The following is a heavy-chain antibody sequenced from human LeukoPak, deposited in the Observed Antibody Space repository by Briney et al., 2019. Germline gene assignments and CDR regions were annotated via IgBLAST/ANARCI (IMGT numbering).Heavy chain of an antibody. CDR1: GFTFSTYA. D-gene: IGHD6-13*01. CDR2: ISYDGSNK. Sequence: GGSLRLSCAASGFTFSTYAMHWVRQAPGKGLEWVAVISYDGSNKYYADSVKGRFTISRDNSKNTLYLQMNSLRADDTAVYYCARDIAAAGTDYYYGMDVWGQGTTVIVSS. V-gene: IGHV3-30-3*01. J-gene: IGHJ6*02. CDR3: ARDIAAAGTDYYYGMDV.